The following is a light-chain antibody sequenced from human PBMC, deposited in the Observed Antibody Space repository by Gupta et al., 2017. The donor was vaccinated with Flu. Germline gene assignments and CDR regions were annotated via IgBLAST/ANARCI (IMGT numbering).Light chain of an antibody. CDR3: QQEDTSSRT. CDR2: RAS. Sequence: DIQMTQSPSTLSASVGDRVTITCRASQTIRMYLAWYQQKVGKAPKLLIYRASSLESGVPSRFSGSGSGTEFTLSISSLQSDDFATYYCQQEDTSSRTFGQGTKVEIE. V-gene: IGKV1-5*03. CDR1: QTIRMY. J-gene: IGKJ1*01.